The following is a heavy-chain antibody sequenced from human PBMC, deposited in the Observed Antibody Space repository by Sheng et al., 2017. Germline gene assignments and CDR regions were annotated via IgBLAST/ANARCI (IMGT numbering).Heavy chain of an antibody. D-gene: IGHD3-10*01. CDR2: ISGSGENT. CDR3: AKGSSPASPRVDS. Sequence: EVQVVESGGDLVQPGGSLRLSCATSGFTFNIYAMSWVRQAPGKGLEWVSSISGSGENTYYADSVKGRFTISRDTSKSTLYLQMNSLRAEDTAVYYCAKGSSPASPRVDSWGQGTLVTVSS. CDR1: GFTFNIYA. J-gene: IGHJ4*02. V-gene: IGHV3-23*04.